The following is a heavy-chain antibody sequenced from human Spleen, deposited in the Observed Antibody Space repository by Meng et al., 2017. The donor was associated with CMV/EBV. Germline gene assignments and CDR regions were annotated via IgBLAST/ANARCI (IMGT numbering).Heavy chain of an antibody. CDR3: ARSGGNNDFWSGSYDVGFDP. D-gene: IGHD3-3*01. CDR2: ISGSGGST. J-gene: IGHJ5*02. Sequence: GGSLRLSCAASGFTFSRYAMSWVRQAPGKGLEWVSAISGSGGSTYYADSVKGRFTISRDNSKNTLYLQMNSLRAEDTAVYYCARSGGNNDFWSGSYDVGFDPWGQGTLVTVSS. V-gene: IGHV3-23*01. CDR1: GFTFSRYA.